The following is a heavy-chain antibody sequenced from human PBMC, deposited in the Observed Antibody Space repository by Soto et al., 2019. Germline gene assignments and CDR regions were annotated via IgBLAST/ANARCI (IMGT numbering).Heavy chain of an antibody. V-gene: IGHV3-53*01. Sequence: VQLVESGGGLIQPGGSLRLSCAASGFTVSNNHMTWVRQAAGKGLELVSFVHGGGSTSYADSVKGRFTISRDNSKNNLYLKMDSLRAEDTAIYYCAGRLTTAASLDYWGRGTLVTVSS. CDR1: GFTVSNNH. CDR2: VHGGGST. CDR3: AGRLTTAASLDY. D-gene: IGHD3-16*01. J-gene: IGHJ4*02.